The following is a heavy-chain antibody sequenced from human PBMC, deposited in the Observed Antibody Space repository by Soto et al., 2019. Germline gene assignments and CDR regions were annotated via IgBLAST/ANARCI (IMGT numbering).Heavy chain of an antibody. V-gene: IGHV3-74*01. CDR1: EFTFGNYW. D-gene: IGHD3-10*01. CDR2: INPDGSNT. J-gene: IGHJ6*02. CDR3: TRESYRRDGSGTYYYGMDV. Sequence: GGSLRLSCAASEFTFGNYWLHWVRQAPGTGLVWVSRINPDGSNTAYADSVKGRFTISRDNAKNTLYLQMNSLGAEDTAVYYCTRESYRRDGSGTYYYGMDVWGQGTTVTVSS.